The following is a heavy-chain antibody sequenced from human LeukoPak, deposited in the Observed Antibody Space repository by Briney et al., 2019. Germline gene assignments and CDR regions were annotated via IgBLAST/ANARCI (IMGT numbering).Heavy chain of an antibody. J-gene: IGHJ4*02. CDR1: GFTFSSYG. Sequence: GGSLRLSCAASGFTFSSYGMHWVRQAPGKGLEWVAVISYDGSNKYYADSVKGRFTISRDNSKNTLYLQMNSLRAEDTAVYYCAKDLAADGGSYYFDYWGQGTLVTVSS. V-gene: IGHV3-30*18. CDR2: ISYDGSNK. D-gene: IGHD3-10*01. CDR3: AKDLAADGGSYYFDY.